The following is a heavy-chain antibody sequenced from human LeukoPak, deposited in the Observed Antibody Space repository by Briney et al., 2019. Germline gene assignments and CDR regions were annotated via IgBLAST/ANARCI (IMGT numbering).Heavy chain of an antibody. Sequence: GGSLRLSCAASGFTFSSYWMSWVRQAPGKGLEWVANIKKDGSEKYYVDSVKGRFTISRDNAKKSLYLQMNSLRAEDTAVYYCAREYAVITHDGAFDIWGQGTMVTVSS. J-gene: IGHJ3*02. CDR1: GFTFSSYW. CDR3: AREYAVITHDGAFDI. V-gene: IGHV3-7*01. CDR2: IKKDGSEK. D-gene: IGHD3-22*01.